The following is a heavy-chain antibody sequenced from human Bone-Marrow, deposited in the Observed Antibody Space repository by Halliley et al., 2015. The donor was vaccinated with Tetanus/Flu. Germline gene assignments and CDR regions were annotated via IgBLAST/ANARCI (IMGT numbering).Heavy chain of an antibody. CDR2: ISSDGDNA. V-gene: IGHV3-30-3*01. CDR3: AREGGIGADYVDY. Sequence: SLRLSCAAAGFSFTNHAIHWVRQAPGKGLEWVAVISSDGDNAYYADSVRGRFTISRDNSRKSVSLEMTGLRPGDTAVFYCAREGGIGADYVDYWGQGTLVTVPP. CDR1: GFSFTNHA. J-gene: IGHJ4*02. D-gene: IGHD3-16*01.